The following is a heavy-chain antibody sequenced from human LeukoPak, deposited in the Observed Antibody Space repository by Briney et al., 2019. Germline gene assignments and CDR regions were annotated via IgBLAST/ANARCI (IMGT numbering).Heavy chain of an antibody. CDR1: SGSIRSGNYY. CDR2: IYYTEST. Sequence: SETLSLTCTVSSGSIRSGNYYWGWIRQPPGKGLEWIGSIYYTESTSYNPSLKSRVTISLDTSKNQFSLKLSSVTAADTAVYYCVRQKQYGDPRWFDYWGQGTLVTVSS. J-gene: IGHJ4*02. V-gene: IGHV4-39*01. D-gene: IGHD4-17*01. CDR3: VRQKQYGDPRWFDY.